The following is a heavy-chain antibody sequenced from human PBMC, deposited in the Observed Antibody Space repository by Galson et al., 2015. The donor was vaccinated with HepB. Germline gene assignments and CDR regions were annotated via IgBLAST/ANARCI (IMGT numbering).Heavy chain of an antibody. D-gene: IGHD2-21*01. CDR1: GFTFSSDS. V-gene: IGHV3-30*18. CDR2: ISKDGSNK. J-gene: IGHJ3*01. Sequence: SLRLSCAASGFTFSSDSMHWVRQAPGKGLEWVAVISKDGSNKFYVDSVKGRFTISRDNSKNTLYLQMNSLRPEDTAVYYCAKDVTGVALWGQGTMVTVSS. CDR3: AKDVTGVAL.